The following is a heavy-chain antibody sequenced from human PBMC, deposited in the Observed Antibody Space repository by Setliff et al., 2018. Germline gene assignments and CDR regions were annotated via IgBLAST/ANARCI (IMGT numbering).Heavy chain of an antibody. CDR1: GYSISSGYY. V-gene: IGHV4-38-2*01. J-gene: IGHJ5*02. D-gene: IGHD6-6*01. Sequence: PETLSLTCAVSGYSISSGYYWGWIRQPPGKGLEWIGSIYHSGSTYYNPSLKSRVTISVDTSKNQFSLKLSSVTAADTAVYYCARHVLGYSSSYNWFDPWGQGTQVTVSS. CDR2: IYHSGST. CDR3: ARHVLGYSSSYNWFDP.